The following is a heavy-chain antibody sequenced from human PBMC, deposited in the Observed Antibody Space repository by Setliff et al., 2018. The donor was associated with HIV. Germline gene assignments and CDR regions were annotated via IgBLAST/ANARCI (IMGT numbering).Heavy chain of an antibody. Sequence: SETLSLTCTVSGGSISRYYWSWIRQSAGKGLQWIGDIYTSGSTNYNPSLKSRVTISVDTSKNQFSLKLSSGTAADTAVYYCARDRYYYDSSGYYEGEYYYYGMDVWGQGTTVTVSS. D-gene: IGHD3-22*01. CDR2: IYTSGST. CDR3: ARDRYYYDSSGYYEGEYYYYGMDV. V-gene: IGHV4-4*07. J-gene: IGHJ6*02. CDR1: GGSISRYY.